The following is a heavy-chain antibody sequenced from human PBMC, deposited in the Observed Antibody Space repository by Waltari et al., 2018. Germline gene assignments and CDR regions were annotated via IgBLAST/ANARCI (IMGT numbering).Heavy chain of an antibody. J-gene: IGHJ3*02. CDR1: GGSISSHY. V-gene: IGHV4-59*11. D-gene: IGHD3-9*01. Sequence: QVQLQVSRPGLVNPSETLSVTCTVSGGSISSHYSSWIRQPLGKGLAWSGYIYYSGNTNYAPSLKSRVTISVDTSKNQFSLELSSVTAADTAVYYCARENNRLGAFDIWGQGTMVTVSS. CDR3: ARENNRLGAFDI. CDR2: IYYSGNT.